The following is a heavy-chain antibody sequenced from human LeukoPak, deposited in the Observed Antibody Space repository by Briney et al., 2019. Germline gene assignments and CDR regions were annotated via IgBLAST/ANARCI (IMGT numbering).Heavy chain of an antibody. D-gene: IGHD2-21*01. CDR2: ISGSGGST. CDR1: GFTFSSYA. V-gene: IGHV3-23*01. Sequence: GGSLRLSCAASGFTFSSYAMSWVRQPPGKGLEWVSAISGSGGSTYYAHSVTGRLTISRANSKNTLYLQMNSLRAEDTAVYYCAKFLPTHIVVANYYFDYWGQGTLVTVSS. J-gene: IGHJ4*02. CDR3: AKFLPTHIVVANYYFDY.